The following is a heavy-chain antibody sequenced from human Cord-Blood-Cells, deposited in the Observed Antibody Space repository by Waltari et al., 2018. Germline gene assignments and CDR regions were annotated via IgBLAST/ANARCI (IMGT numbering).Heavy chain of an antibody. CDR1: GYTFTGYY. CDR3: ASDFDAFDI. CDR2: INPNSGGK. J-gene: IGHJ3*02. Sequence: QVQLVQSGAEVKKPGASVKVSCKASGYTFTGYYMHWVRQAPGQGLEWRGWINPNSGGKNYAKKFQGRITMTRDTSISTAYMERSRLRSDDTAGYYCASDFDAFDIWGQGTMVTVSS. V-gene: IGHV1-2*02.